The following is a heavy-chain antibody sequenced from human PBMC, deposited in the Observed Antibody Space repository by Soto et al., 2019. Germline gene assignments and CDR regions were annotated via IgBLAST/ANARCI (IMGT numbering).Heavy chain of an antibody. Sequence: ASVKVSCKASGYTFTRYHMHWVRQAPGQGLEWMGIINPSGVSTSYAQKFQGRVTMTRDTSISTAYMELSRLRSDDTAVYYCARDQRGHDAFDIWGQGTMVTVSS. CDR1: GYTFTRYH. CDR2: INPSGVST. CDR3: ARDQRGHDAFDI. V-gene: IGHV1-46*01. J-gene: IGHJ3*02.